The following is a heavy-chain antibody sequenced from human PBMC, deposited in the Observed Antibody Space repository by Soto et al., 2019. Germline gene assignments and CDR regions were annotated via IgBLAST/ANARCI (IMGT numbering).Heavy chain of an antibody. D-gene: IGHD6-13*01. CDR1: GGSISSSNW. Sequence: QVQLQESGPGLVKPSGTLSLTCAVSGGSISSSNWCSWVRQPPGNGLEWIGEIYHSGSTNYNPPLKSRVTISXXKXKXXFSLKLSSVTAADTAVYYCARVYSSWPQERGGFDYWGQGTLVTVSS. CDR3: ARVYSSWPQERGGFDY. J-gene: IGHJ4*02. V-gene: IGHV4-4*02. CDR2: IYHSGST.